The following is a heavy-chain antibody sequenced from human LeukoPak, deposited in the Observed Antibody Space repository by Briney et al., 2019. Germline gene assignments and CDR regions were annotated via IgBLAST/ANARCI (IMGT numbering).Heavy chain of an antibody. CDR1: GFTFSDYY. Sequence: PGGSLRLSCTASGFTFSDYYMNWVRQARGKGLEWISCIRNSGSATYYADSVEGRFTISRDNAKNSLYLQMNSLRPEDTAMYYCTRGAEVSGYPVFQHWGQGALVTVSS. V-gene: IGHV3-11*01. J-gene: IGHJ1*01. CDR3: TRGAEVSGYPVFQH. D-gene: IGHD3-22*01. CDR2: IRNSGSAT.